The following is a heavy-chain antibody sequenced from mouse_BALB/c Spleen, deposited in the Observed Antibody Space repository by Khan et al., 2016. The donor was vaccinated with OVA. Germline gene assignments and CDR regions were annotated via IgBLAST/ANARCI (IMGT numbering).Heavy chain of an antibody. CDR3: AIRMLYYLDY. V-gene: IGHV1S136*01. J-gene: IGHJ2*01. CDR1: GYKFTSYV. CDR2: INPSNDSS. Sequence: VRLQQSGPELVKPGASVKMSCKASGYKFTSYVLHWLKQKPGQGLEWSGYINPSNDSSNYSEKFKGKATLTSDTSSSTAYMELSSLTSEDSTVYYCAIRMLYYLDYWGQGTTLTVSS.